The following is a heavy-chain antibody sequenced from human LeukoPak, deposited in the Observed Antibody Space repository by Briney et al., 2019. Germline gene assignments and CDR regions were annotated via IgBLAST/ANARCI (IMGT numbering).Heavy chain of an antibody. Sequence: GGFLRLSCAASGYTFSCYAMHWVRQAPGKGLEWVAVISYDGSNKYYADSVKGRFTISRDNSKNTLYLQMNSLRAEDTAVYYCARERHIYCSGGSCYPMDVWGQGTTVTVSS. CDR3: ARERHIYCSGGSCYPMDV. V-gene: IGHV3-30-3*01. CDR1: GYTFSCYA. J-gene: IGHJ6*02. D-gene: IGHD2-15*01. CDR2: ISYDGSNK.